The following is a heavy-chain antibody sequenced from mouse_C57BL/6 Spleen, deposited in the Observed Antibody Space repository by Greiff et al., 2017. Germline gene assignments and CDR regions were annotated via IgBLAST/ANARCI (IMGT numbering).Heavy chain of an antibody. CDR1: GYTFTSYW. D-gene: IGHD2-1*01. J-gene: IGHJ4*01. CDR2: IDPSDSYT. Sequence: VQLQQPGAELVKPGASVKLSCKASGYTFTSYWMQWVKQRPGQGLEWIGEIDPSDSYTNYNQKFKGKATLTVDTSSSTAYMQLSSLTSEDAAVYYCARRGYGNYPYAMDYWGQGTSVTVSS. V-gene: IGHV1-50*01. CDR3: ARRGYGNYPYAMDY.